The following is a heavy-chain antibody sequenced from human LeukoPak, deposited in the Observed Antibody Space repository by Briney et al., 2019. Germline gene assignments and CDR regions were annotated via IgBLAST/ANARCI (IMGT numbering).Heavy chain of an antibody. CDR3: ARDASVVVVPAAISFIDY. Sequence: GASVEVSCKASGYTFTGYYMHWVRQAPGQGLEWMGWINPNSGGTNYAQNFQGRVTMTRATSISTAYMELSRLRSDDTAVYYCARDASVVVVPAAISFIDYWGQGTLVTVSS. D-gene: IGHD2-2*01. CDR2: INPNSGGT. CDR1: GYTFTGYY. J-gene: IGHJ4*02. V-gene: IGHV1-2*02.